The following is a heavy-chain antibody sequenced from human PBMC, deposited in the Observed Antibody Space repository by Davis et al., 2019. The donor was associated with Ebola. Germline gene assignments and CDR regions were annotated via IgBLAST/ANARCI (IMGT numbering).Heavy chain of an antibody. J-gene: IGHJ4*02. CDR3: ARHVYSYAKSVDHFDY. CDR2: IYYSGST. D-gene: IGHD5-18*01. Sequence: SETLSLTCTVPGGSTSSSSYYWGWIRQPPGKGLEWIGSIYYSGSTYYNPSLKSRVTISVDTSKNQFSLKLSSVTAADTAVYYCARHVYSYAKSVDHFDYWGQGTLVTVSS. V-gene: IGHV4-39*01. CDR1: GGSTSSSSYY.